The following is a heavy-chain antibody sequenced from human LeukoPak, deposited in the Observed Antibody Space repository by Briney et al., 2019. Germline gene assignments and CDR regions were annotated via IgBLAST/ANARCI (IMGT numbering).Heavy chain of an antibody. CDR2: ISTYNGNT. D-gene: IGHD6-13*01. Sequence: ASVKVSCKASGYAFTTYGITWVRQAPGQGLEWMGWISTYNGNTNYTQKLQGRVTMTIDTSTSTAYMELRSLRSDDTAVYYCASTRPYSSSWYRRFDYWGQGTLVTVSS. CDR3: ASTRPYSSSWYRRFDY. V-gene: IGHV1-18*01. J-gene: IGHJ4*02. CDR1: GYAFTTYG.